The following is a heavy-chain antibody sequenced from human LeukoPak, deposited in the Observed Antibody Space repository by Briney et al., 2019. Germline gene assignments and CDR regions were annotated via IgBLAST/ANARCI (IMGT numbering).Heavy chain of an antibody. J-gene: IGHJ3*02. CDR3: ARVDYSSGWYNNDAFDI. V-gene: IGHV4-59*01. CDR1: GGSISSYY. D-gene: IGHD6-19*01. Sequence: SETLSPTCTVSGGSISSYYWGWIRQPPGKGLEWIGYIYYSGSTNYNPSLKSRVTISVDTSKNQFSLKLSSVTAADTAVYYCARVDYSSGWYNNDAFDIWGQGTMVTVSS. CDR2: IYYSGST.